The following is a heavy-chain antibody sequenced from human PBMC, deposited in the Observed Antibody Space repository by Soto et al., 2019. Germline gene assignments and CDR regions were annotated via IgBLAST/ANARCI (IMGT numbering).Heavy chain of an antibody. D-gene: IGHD1-26*01. J-gene: IGHJ4*02. CDR1: GFTFSSYG. CDR3: ARVAWWELSSFDY. CDR2: IWYDGSNK. Sequence: QVQLVESGGGVVQPGRSLRLSCAASGFTFSSYGMHWVRQAPGKGLEWVAVIWYDGSNKYYSDSVKGRFTISRDNSKNTLYLQMNSLRAEDTAVYYCARVAWWELSSFDYWGQGTLVTVSS. V-gene: IGHV3-33*01.